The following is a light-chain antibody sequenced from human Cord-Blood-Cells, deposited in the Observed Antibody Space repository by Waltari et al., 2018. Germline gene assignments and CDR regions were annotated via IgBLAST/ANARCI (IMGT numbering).Light chain of an antibody. CDR1: SSDVGGHTY. CDR3: SSYTSSSTWV. V-gene: IGLV2-14*03. Sequence: QSALTQPASVSGSPGQSITIPCTGTSSDVGGHTYVPWYQQHPGKAPKLMIYDVSNRPSGVSNRFSGSKSGNTASLTISGLQAEDEADYYCSSYTSSSTWVFGGGTKLTVL. CDR2: DVS. J-gene: IGLJ3*02.